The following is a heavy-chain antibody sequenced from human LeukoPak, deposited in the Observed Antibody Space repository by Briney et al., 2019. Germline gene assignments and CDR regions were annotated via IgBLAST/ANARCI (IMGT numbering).Heavy chain of an antibody. D-gene: IGHD3-10*01. V-gene: IGHV1-2*02. J-gene: IGHJ6*03. Sequence: ASVKVSCKASGGTFSSYAISWVRQAPGQGLEWMGWINPNSGGTNYAQKFQGRVTMTRDTSISTAYMELSRLRSDDTAVYYCARAMVRGVIMNYYYYYYMDVWGKGTTVTVSS. CDR3: ARAMVRGVIMNYYYYYYMDV. CDR1: GGTFSSYA. CDR2: INPNSGGT.